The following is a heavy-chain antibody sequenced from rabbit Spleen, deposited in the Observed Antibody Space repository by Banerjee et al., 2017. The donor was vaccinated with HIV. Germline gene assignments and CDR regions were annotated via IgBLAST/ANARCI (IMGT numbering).Heavy chain of an antibody. CDR2: IYAGSGSST. J-gene: IGHJ4*01. V-gene: IGHV1S45*01. CDR3: ARDSGGGGGPDYFKL. Sequence: QEQLEESGGDLVKPEGSLTLTCTASGFSFSSGYDMCWVRQAPGKGLEWIACIYAGSGSSTWYASWAKGRFTISKTSSTTVTLQMTSLTAADTAIYFCARDSGGGGGPDYFKLWGPGTLVTVS. CDR1: GFSFSSGYD. D-gene: IGHD1-1*01.